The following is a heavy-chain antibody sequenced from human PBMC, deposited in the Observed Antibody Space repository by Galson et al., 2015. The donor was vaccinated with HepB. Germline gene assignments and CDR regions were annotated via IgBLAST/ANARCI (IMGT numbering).Heavy chain of an antibody. CDR2: ISGNGDAT. Sequence: LRLSCAASGFIFRNHAMSWVRQAPGKGLEWVSGISGNGDATYFADTVKGRFTISRDNSKNTLYLQMNSLRAEDTAVYYCAKYDFWGGGWFDPWGQGTLVSVSS. CDR3: AKYDFWGGGWFDP. D-gene: IGHD3-3*01. J-gene: IGHJ5*02. CDR1: GFIFRNHA. V-gene: IGHV3-23*01.